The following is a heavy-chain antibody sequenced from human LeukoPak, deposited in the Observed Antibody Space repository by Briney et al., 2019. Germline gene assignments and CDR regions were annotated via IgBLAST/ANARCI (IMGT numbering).Heavy chain of an antibody. CDR2: IYPGDSDT. J-gene: IGHJ6*02. V-gene: IGHV5-51*01. CDR3: ARPAYCSAGSCYDYYGVDV. Sequence: GESLKISCKGSGYRFSSYWMAWVRQMPGKGLEWMGIIYPGDSDTRYSPSFQGQVAISADKSISTAYLQWSSLKASDTAMYYCARPAYCSAGSCYDYYGVDVWGQGTSVTVCS. CDR1: GYRFSSYW. D-gene: IGHD2-15*01.